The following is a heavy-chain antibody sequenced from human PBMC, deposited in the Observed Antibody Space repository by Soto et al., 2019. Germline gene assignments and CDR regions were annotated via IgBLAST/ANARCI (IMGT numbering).Heavy chain of an antibody. V-gene: IGHV3-33*01. CDR3: AGIDYGDHGGGY. D-gene: IGHD4-17*01. CDR1: GFTFSSYG. CDR2: IWYDGSNK. Sequence: QVQLVESGGGVVQPGRSLRLSCAASGFTFSSYGMHWVRQAPGKGLEWVAVIWYDGSNKYYADSVKGRFTISRDNSKNTLYLQMNSLRAEDTAVYYCAGIDYGDHGGGYWGQGTLVTVSS. J-gene: IGHJ4*02.